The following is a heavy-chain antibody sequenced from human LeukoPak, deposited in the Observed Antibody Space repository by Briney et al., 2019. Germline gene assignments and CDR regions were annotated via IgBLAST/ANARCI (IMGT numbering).Heavy chain of an antibody. CDR3: AKDEAAAGVDFDY. Sequence: PGGSLRLSCAASGFTFSSYSMNWVRQAPGKGLEWVAFIRSDGSVKYYTDSVRGRFTISRDNSKNTLYLQMNSLRAEDTAVYYCAKDEAAAGVDFDYWGQGTLVTVYS. CDR2: IRSDGSVK. J-gene: IGHJ4*02. CDR1: GFTFSSYS. D-gene: IGHD6-13*01. V-gene: IGHV3-30*02.